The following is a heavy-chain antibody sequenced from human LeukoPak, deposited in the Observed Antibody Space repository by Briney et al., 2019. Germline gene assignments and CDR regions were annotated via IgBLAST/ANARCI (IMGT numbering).Heavy chain of an antibody. CDR2: INPSGGST. V-gene: IGHV1-46*01. Sequence: ASVKVSCKASGYTFTSYYMHWVRQAPGQGLEWMGIINPSGGSTSYAQKFQGRVTMTRDTSISTAYMELSRLRSDDTAVYYCARENGPNHYYDSSGYYPNFDYWGQGTLVTVSS. CDR3: ARENGPNHYYDSSGYYPNFDY. CDR1: GYTFTSYY. D-gene: IGHD3-22*01. J-gene: IGHJ4*02.